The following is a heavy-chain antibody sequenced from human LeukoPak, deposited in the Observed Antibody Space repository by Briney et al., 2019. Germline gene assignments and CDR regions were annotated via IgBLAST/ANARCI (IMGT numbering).Heavy chain of an antibody. CDR1: GFTFSSYS. V-gene: IGHV3-21*01. CDR3: ARVSGSYHYFDY. D-gene: IGHD1-26*01. CDR2: ISSSSSYI. Sequence: SGGSLRLSCAASGFTFSSYSMNWVRQAPGKGLEWVSSISSSSSYIYYADSVKGRFTISRDNSKNTLYLQMNSLRAEDTAVYYCARVSGSYHYFDYWGQGTLVTVSS. J-gene: IGHJ4*02.